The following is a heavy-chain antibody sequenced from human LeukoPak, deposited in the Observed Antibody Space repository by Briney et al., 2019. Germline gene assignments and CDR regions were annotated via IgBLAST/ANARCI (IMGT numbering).Heavy chain of an antibody. V-gene: IGHV3-21*01. Sequence: GGSLRLSCAASGFTFSSYSMNWVRQAPGKGLEWVSSISSSSSYIYYADSVKGRFTISRDNAKNSLYLQMNSLRAEDTAVYYCARGLLAYCGGVCLIFDYWGQGTLVTVSS. CDR2: ISSSSSYI. CDR3: ARGLLAYCGGVCLIFDY. J-gene: IGHJ4*02. CDR1: GFTFSSYS. D-gene: IGHD2-21*01.